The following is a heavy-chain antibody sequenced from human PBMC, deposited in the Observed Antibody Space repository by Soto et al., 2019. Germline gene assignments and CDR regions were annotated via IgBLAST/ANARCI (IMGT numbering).Heavy chain of an antibody. V-gene: IGHV3-21*01. Sequence: GGSLRLSCAASGFTFSSYSMNWVRQAPGKGLEWVSSISSSSSYIYYADSVKGRFTISRDNAKNSLYLQMNSLRAEDTAVYYCAREPALYDYIWGSYRYTGFDYWGQGTLVTVSS. D-gene: IGHD3-16*02. CDR1: GFTFSSYS. CDR2: ISSSSSYI. CDR3: AREPALYDYIWGSYRYTGFDY. J-gene: IGHJ4*02.